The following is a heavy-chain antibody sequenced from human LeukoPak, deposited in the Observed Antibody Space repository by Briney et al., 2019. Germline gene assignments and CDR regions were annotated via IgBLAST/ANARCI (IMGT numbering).Heavy chain of an antibody. CDR1: GFTFSSYT. V-gene: IGHV3-30-3*01. D-gene: IGHD3-3*01. CDR3: ARDSGWTFDI. J-gene: IGHJ3*02. CDR2: IPYDGSNK. Sequence: PGRSLRLSCAASGFTFSSYTMHWVRQAPGKGLEWVAVIPYDGSNKYYADSVKGRFTISRDNSKNTLFLQMNSLRPEDTAVYYCARDSGWTFDIWGQGTMVTVSS.